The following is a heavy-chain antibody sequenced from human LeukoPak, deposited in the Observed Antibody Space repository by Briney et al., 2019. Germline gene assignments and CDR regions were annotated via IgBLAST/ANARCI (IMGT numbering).Heavy chain of an antibody. CDR3: SRAGPSCSSTSCYIAYFDN. V-gene: IGHV3-48*01. CDR2: ISRSSTI. D-gene: IGHD2-2*02. CDR1: GFTFSSYS. J-gene: IGHJ4*01. Sequence: GGSLTLSCAASGFTFSSYSMSWVRQAPGKGLEWVSYISRSSTIYYTQSVRGRVTISRDNSKNQLYLQLNTLSAEDTDVYYWSRAGPSCSSTSCYIAYFDNSGDRTLGTVSS.